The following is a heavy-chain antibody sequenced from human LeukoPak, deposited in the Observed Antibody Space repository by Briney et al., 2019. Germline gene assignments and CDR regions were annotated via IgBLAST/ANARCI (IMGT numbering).Heavy chain of an antibody. CDR3: ARHPWELPDY. CDR1: GGSIGSSSYY. D-gene: IGHD1-26*01. J-gene: IGHJ4*02. CDR2: IYYSGST. V-gene: IGHV4-39*01. Sequence: SETLSLTCTVSGGSIGSSSYYWGWIRQPPGKGLEWIGSIYYSGSTYYNPSLKSRVTISVDTSKNQFSLKLSSVTAADTAVYYCARHPWELPDYWGQGTLVTVSS.